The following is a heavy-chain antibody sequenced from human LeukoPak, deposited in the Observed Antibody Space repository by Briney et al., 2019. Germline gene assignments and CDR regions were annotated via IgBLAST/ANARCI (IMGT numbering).Heavy chain of an antibody. CDR2: ISYDGSNK. V-gene: IGHV3-30*01. J-gene: IGHJ6*03. CDR3: AREKGMATPYYYYYMDV. CDR1: GFTFSRYA. D-gene: IGHD5-24*01. Sequence: GGSLRLSCAASGFTFSRYALHWVRQAPGKGLEGVAVISYDGSNKDYADSVKGRFTISRDNFKNTLYLQMNSLRAEATAVYYCAREKGMATPYYYYYMDVWGKGTTVTVSS.